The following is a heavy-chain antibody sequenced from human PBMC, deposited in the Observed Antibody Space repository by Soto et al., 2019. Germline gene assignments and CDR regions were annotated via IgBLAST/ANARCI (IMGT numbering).Heavy chain of an antibody. D-gene: IGHD3-16*01. V-gene: IGHV4-30-4*01. CDR3: AGGALGYNWFDP. CDR2: IYSNEYT. J-gene: IGHJ5*02. Sequence: SETLSLTCTVSGGSLSSGDYYWSWIRQPPGKGPEWIGYIYSNEYTSYEPSLKSRVTISLDTSKNHFSLNLNSVTAADTAVYYCAGGALGYNWFDPWGQGTLVTVSS. CDR1: GGSLSSGDYY.